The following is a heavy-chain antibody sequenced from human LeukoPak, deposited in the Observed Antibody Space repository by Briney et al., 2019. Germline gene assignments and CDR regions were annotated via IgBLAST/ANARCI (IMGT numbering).Heavy chain of an antibody. CDR3: ARPAYTAAYDL. V-gene: IGHV3-7*01. CDR2: MKGDGSEI. D-gene: IGHD3-16*01. CDR1: GFTFSSYG. J-gene: IGHJ3*01. Sequence: GGSLRLSCAASGFTFSSYGMHWVRQAPGKGLEWVANMKGDGSEIHYVDSVKGRFTISRDNAKNSLYLQMNYLRAEDTAVYYCARPAYTAAYDLWGQGTMVTVSS.